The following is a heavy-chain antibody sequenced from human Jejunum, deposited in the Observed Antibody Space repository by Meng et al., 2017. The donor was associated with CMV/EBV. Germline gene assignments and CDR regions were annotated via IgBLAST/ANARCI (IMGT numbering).Heavy chain of an antibody. V-gene: IGHV4-61*08. CDR3: ARAGRDCSSTSCSNWYFDL. J-gene: IGHJ2*01. CDR2: IYYSGST. Sequence: SGGYYWTWNRQPPGKGLEWIGYIYYSGSTNYTPSLKSRVTVSLDTSKNQFSLKMNSVTAADTAVYYCARAGRDCSSTSCSNWYFDLWGRGTLVTVSS. D-gene: IGHD2-2*01. CDR1: SGGYY.